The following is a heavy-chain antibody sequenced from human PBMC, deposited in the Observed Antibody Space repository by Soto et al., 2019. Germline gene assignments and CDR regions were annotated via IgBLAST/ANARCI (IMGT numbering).Heavy chain of an antibody. Sequence: EVQVLESGGGLVQPGGSLKLSCSASAINFRSYAMSWVRQAPGKGLEWVSAVGGSGSDTYYADFVKGRFTVSRDESKNTLYLHMSSLRVEDTAIYFCAKRQSFDFWSGYLPFFDYWGQGTPVTVSS. CDR2: VGGSGSDT. CDR3: AKRQSFDFWSGYLPFFDY. J-gene: IGHJ4*02. V-gene: IGHV3-23*01. D-gene: IGHD3-3*01. CDR1: AINFRSYA.